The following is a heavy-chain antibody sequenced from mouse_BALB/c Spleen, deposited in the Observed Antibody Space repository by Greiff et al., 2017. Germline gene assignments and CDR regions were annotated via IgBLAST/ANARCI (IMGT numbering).Heavy chain of an antibody. CDR1: GYSITSDYA. CDR2: ISYSGST. J-gene: IGHJ2*01. V-gene: IGHV3-2*02. CDR3: ARGMITTN. D-gene: IGHD2-4*01. Sequence: EVKLQESGPGLVKPSQSLSLTCTVTGYSITSDYAWNWIRQFPGNKLEWMGYISYSGSTSYNPSLKSRISITRDTSKNQFFLQLNPVTTEDTATYYCARGMITTNWGQGTTLTVSS.